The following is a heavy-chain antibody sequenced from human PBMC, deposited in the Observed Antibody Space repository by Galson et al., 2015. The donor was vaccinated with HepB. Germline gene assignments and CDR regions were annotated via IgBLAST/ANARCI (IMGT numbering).Heavy chain of an antibody. J-gene: IGHJ2*01. CDR3: VRVAIDTTIFRGYWYFDL. CDR2: ISSTGTTI. V-gene: IGHV3-48*02. D-gene: IGHD5-18*01. Sequence: SLRLSCAASGFIFSTYTFHWVRRAPGKDLEWISYISSTGTTIYYADFVKGRFTISRDNAENSLSLQMSSLRDEDTAVYYCVRVAIDTTIFRGYWYFDLWGRGTLVTVSS. CDR1: GFIFSTYT.